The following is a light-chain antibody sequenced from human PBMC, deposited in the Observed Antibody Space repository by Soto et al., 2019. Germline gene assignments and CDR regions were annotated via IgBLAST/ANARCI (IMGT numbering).Light chain of an antibody. CDR3: QQRTSWPLT. CDR2: DAS. CDR1: QSVSSH. V-gene: IGKV3-11*01. J-gene: IGKJ4*01. Sequence: EIVLTQSPDTLSWSPGERATLSCRASQSVSSHLGWYQQKPGQAPRLLIYDASNRATGTPARFSGSGSGTDFTLTISSLEPEDFALYYCQQRTSWPLTFGGGTKVE.